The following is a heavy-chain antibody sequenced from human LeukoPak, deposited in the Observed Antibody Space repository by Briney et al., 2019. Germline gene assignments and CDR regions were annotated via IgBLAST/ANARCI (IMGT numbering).Heavy chain of an antibody. Sequence: EASVKVSCKASGYTFTSYGISWVRQAPGQGLEWMGWISAYNGNTNYAQKLQGRVTMTTDTSTSTAYMELRSLRSDDTAVYYCARDRDDYDFWSGCLLDPWGQGTLVTVSS. CDR1: GYTFTSYG. D-gene: IGHD3-3*01. CDR2: ISAYNGNT. V-gene: IGHV1-18*01. CDR3: ARDRDDYDFWSGCLLDP. J-gene: IGHJ5*02.